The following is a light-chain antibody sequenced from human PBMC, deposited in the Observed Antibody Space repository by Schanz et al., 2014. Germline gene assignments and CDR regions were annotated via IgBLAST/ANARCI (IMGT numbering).Light chain of an antibody. CDR2: GAS. CDR3: QQYNEWPPT. J-gene: IGKJ1*01. Sequence: EIVMTQSAATLSVSPGERATLSCRASQSVTSNLAWYQHKPGQGPRLLIYGASTRSTGIPARFSGGGFGTEFTLTISSLQSEDFAVYYCQQYNEWPPTFGQGTKVDIK. V-gene: IGKV3-15*01. CDR1: QSVTSN.